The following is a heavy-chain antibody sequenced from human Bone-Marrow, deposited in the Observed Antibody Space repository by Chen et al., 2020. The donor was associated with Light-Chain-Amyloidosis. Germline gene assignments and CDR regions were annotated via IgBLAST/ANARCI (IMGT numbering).Heavy chain of an antibody. Sequence: EVQLEQSGPAVKKPGQSLKISCKGPGYTFPNYSIGWVRQMPGKGLEWMGVIYPDDSDARNSPSLEGQVTISADKSITTAYLQWRSLKASDTAMYYCARRRDGYNFDYWGQGTLVTVSS. CDR2: IYPDDSDA. CDR1: GYTFPNYS. D-gene: IGHD5-12*01. CDR3: ARRRDGYNFDY. V-gene: IGHV5-51*01. J-gene: IGHJ4*02.